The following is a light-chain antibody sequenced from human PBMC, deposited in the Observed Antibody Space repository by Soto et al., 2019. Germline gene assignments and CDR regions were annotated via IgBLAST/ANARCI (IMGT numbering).Light chain of an antibody. V-gene: IGKV1-39*01. CDR1: QSISNH. J-gene: IGKJ1*01. CDR3: QQSYRSPPT. Sequence: DIQITQSPSSLSASVEDRVIITCRASQSISNHLNWYQQKPGKAPKLLIFAASSLQSGVPSRFSGSRSEPDFTLTISSLQPEDVATYYCQQSYRSPPTFGQGTKVDMK. CDR2: AAS.